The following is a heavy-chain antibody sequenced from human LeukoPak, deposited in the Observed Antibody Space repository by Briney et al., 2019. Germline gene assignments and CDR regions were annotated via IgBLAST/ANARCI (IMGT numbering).Heavy chain of an antibody. CDR3: AREESVVATGITGDY. J-gene: IGHJ4*02. CDR1: GYTFTSYG. Sequence: ASVKVSCKASGYTFTSYGISGVRQAPGQGLEWMGWISAYNGNTNYAQKLQGRVTMTTDTSTSTAYMELRSLRSDDTAVYYCAREESVVATGITGDYWGQGTLVTVSS. D-gene: IGHD5-12*01. CDR2: ISAYNGNT. V-gene: IGHV1-18*01.